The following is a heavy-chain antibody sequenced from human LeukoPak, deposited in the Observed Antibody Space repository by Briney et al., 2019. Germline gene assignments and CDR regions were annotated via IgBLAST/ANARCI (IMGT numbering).Heavy chain of an antibody. J-gene: IGHJ4*02. CDR3: ARGSITIFGVVIIVFDY. CDR2: IYPNSGAT. V-gene: IGHV1-2*02. D-gene: IGHD3-3*01. Sequence: ASVKVSCKASGYTFTGYYMHWVRHAPGQGLEWMGYIYPNSGATKYAQKFQGRVTITRDTSISTAYMELSGLRSDDTAVYYCARGSITIFGVVIIVFDYWGQGTLVTVSS. CDR1: GYTFTGYY.